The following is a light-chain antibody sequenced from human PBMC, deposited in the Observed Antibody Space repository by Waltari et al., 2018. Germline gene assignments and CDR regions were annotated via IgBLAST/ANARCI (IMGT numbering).Light chain of an antibody. CDR3: QVWDANTDPGV. V-gene: IGLV3-21*01. CDR2: DAN. CDR1: NIESKS. J-gene: IGLJ1*01. Sequence: SYVLTQPPSVSVAPGETARITCGGNNIESKSVHWYRQRPGQAPVVVISDANDRAAGIPERSSGSNSGNTATLTISRVEAGDEADYYGQVWDANTDPGVFGTGTEVTVL.